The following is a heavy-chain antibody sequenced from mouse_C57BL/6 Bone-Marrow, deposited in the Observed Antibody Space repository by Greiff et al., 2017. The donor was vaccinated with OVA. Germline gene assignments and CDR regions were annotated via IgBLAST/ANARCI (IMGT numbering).Heavy chain of an antibody. Sequence: VKLVESGAELVKPGASVKISCKASGYAFSSYWMNWVKQRPGKGLEWIGQIYPGDGDTNYNGKFKGKATLTADKSSSTAYMQLSSLTSEDSAVDFCARYGYDAYAMDYWGQGTSVTVSS. CDR1: GYAFSSYW. J-gene: IGHJ4*01. D-gene: IGHD2-2*01. CDR3: ARYGYDAYAMDY. V-gene: IGHV1-80*01. CDR2: IYPGDGDT.